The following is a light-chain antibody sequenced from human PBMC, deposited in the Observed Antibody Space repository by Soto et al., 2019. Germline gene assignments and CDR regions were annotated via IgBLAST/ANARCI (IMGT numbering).Light chain of an antibody. CDR1: QSVSSSY. Sequence: EIVLTQSPGTLSLSPGERATLSCRASQSVSSSYLAWYQQKPGQAPRLLIYGASGRATGIPERFSGSGSGTDFTLTISRLEPEDFPVYYCQHYGTLVLHFGGGTKVEIK. V-gene: IGKV3-20*01. CDR2: GAS. J-gene: IGKJ4*01. CDR3: QHYGTLVLH.